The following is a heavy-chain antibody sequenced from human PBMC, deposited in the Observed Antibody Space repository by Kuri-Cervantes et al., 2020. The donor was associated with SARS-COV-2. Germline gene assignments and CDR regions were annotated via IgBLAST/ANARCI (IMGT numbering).Heavy chain of an antibody. CDR3: AKDSLHY. CDR1: GFTFSSYS. V-gene: IGHV3-21*03. Sequence: ETLSLTCAASGFTFSSYSMNWVRQAPGKGLEWVSSISSSSGSIYYADSVRGRFTISRDNAKNSLYLQMNSLRAEDTAVYYCAKDSLHYWGQGTLVTVSS. CDR2: ISSSSGSI. J-gene: IGHJ4*02.